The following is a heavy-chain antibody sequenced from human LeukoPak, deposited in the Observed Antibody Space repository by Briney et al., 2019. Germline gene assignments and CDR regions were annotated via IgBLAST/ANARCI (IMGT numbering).Heavy chain of an antibody. Sequence: SETLSLTCTVSGGSISTYYWSWIRQPPGKGLEWIGYIYYSGSTNYNPSLESRVTISVDTSKNQFSLKLSSVTAADTAVYYCARIKYSYDSSGYYYVIDYWGQGTLVTVSS. CDR3: ARIKYSYDSSGYYYVIDY. CDR1: GGSISTYY. V-gene: IGHV4-59*01. J-gene: IGHJ4*02. CDR2: IYYSGST. D-gene: IGHD3-22*01.